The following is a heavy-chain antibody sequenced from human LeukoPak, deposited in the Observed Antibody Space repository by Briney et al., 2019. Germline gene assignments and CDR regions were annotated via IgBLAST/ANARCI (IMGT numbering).Heavy chain of an antibody. J-gene: IGHJ4*02. CDR2: IKEDGSEK. V-gene: IGHV3-7*04. CDR1: GFTFSKYW. CDR3: AREYDYRFDY. Sequence: PGGSLRLSCAVSGFTFSKYWMSWVRQTPGKGLEWVGNIKEDGSEKYYVDSVKGRFTISRDNAKNSLCLQMNSLRAEDTAVYYCAREYDYRFDYWGQGTLVTVSS. D-gene: IGHD3-16*02.